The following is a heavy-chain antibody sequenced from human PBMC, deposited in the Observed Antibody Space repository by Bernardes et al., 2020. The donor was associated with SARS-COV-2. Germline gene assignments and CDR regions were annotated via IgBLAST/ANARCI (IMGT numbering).Heavy chain of an antibody. D-gene: IGHD3-16*02. Sequence: GGSLRLSCAASGFTFSYYNMNWVRQAPGKGLEWVSSIRSSSSYIYYADSVKGRFTISRDNARNSLYLQMNSLRAEDTAVYYCARLRQMITFGGVIGTNYYDSSGSLLYGMDVWGQGTTVTVSS. CDR2: IRSSSSYI. CDR3: ARLRQMITFGGVIGTNYYDSSGSLLYGMDV. V-gene: IGHV3-21*01. J-gene: IGHJ6*02. CDR1: GFTFSYYN.